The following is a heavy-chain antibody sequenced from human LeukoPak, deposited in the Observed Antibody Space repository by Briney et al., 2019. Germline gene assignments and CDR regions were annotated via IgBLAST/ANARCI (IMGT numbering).Heavy chain of an antibody. V-gene: IGHV3-53*01. CDR3: ARAYRGTYYYGSGSHRGIDAFDI. CDR2: IYSGGST. CDR1: GFTVSSNY. J-gene: IGHJ3*02. Sequence: GGSLRLSCAASGFTVSSNYVSWVRQAPGKGLEWVSVIYSGGSTYYADSVKGRFTISRDNSKNTLYLQMNSLRAEDTAVYYCARAYRGTYYYGSGSHRGIDAFDIWGQGTMVTVSS. D-gene: IGHD3-10*01.